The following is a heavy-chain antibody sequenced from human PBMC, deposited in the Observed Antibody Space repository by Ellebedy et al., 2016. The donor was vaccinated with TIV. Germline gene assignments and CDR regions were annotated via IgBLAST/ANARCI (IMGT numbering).Heavy chain of an antibody. J-gene: IGHJ4*02. Sequence: GGSLRLXXATSGFKFHEYVFHWVRQGRGKGPEWVASITANSGLVDYADSVKGRFTISRDNAKNSLYLQMNSLRAEDTAVYYCARAVDCGGDCYSIPFDYWGQGTLVTVSS. V-gene: IGHV3-9*01. CDR1: GFKFHEYV. D-gene: IGHD2-21*02. CDR2: ITANSGLV. CDR3: ARAVDCGGDCYSIPFDY.